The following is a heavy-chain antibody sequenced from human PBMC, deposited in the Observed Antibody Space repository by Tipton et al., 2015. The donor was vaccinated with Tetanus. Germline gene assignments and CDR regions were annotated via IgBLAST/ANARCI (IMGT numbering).Heavy chain of an antibody. D-gene: IGHD3-10*01. Sequence: LRLSCTVSGGSISSGGYYWTWIRQPPGKGLEWIGFIYHNGGTYYNPSLKSRATISVDRSKNQFSLKLSSVTAADTAVYFCARGGTMVHGVILQDHFYYWGQGTLVTVSS. CDR2: IYHNGGT. J-gene: IGHJ4*02. V-gene: IGHV4-30-2*01. CDR3: ARGGTMVHGVILQDHFYY. CDR1: GGSISSGGYY.